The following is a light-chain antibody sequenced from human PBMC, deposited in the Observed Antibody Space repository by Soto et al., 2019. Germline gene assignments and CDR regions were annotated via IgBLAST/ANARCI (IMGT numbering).Light chain of an antibody. CDR1: QSIISY. Sequence: DIQMTQSPSSLSASVGDRVTITCRASQSIISYLNWYQQKPGKAPKLLIYAASSVQSGVPSRFSGSGSGTDFTLTISSLQPEDFATYYCQQSYSTPDTCGQGTKLEIK. CDR2: AAS. J-gene: IGKJ2*01. V-gene: IGKV1-39*01. CDR3: QQSYSTPDT.